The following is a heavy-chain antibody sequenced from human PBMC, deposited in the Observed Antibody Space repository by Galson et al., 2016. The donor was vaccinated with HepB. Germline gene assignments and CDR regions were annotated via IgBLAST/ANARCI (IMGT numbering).Heavy chain of an antibody. Sequence: SLRLSCAASGFTFSSIPMSWVRQAPGKGLEWVSSITTNGRTNFADSVKGRFTLSRGNSKNSLSLQMNSLRVEDTAMYYCVKELDNSGIGRFQSWGQGMLVTVSS. CDR2: ITTNGRT. CDR1: GFTFSSIP. CDR3: VKELDNSGIGRFQS. J-gene: IGHJ5*02. V-gene: IGHV3-23*01. D-gene: IGHD3-10*01.